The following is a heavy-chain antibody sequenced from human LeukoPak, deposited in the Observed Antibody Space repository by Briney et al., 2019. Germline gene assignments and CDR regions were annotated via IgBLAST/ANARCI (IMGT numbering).Heavy chain of an antibody. CDR1: GGSFSGYY. CDR3: AKAYCGGDCYGDDAFDI. D-gene: IGHD2-21*02. Sequence: SETLSLTCAVYGGSFSGYYWSWIRQPPGKGLEWIGEINHSGSTNYNPSLKSRVTISVDTSKNQFSLKLSSVTAADTAVYYCAKAYCGGDCYGDDAFDIWGQGTMVTVSS. V-gene: IGHV4-34*01. CDR2: INHSGST. J-gene: IGHJ3*02.